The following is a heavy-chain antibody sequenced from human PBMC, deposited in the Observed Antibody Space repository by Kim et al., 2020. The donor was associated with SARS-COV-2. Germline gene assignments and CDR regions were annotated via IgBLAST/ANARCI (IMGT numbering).Heavy chain of an antibody. D-gene: IGHD3-3*01. CDR1: GGSISSSSYY. Sequence: SETLSLTCTVSGGSISSSSYYWGWIRQPPGKGLEWIGSIYYSGSTYYNPSLKSRVTISVDTSKNQFSLKLSSVTAADTAVYYCAEQSIITIFGVGPFDYWGQGTLVTVSS. J-gene: IGHJ4*02. V-gene: IGHV4-39*01. CDR3: AEQSIITIFGVGPFDY. CDR2: IYYSGST.